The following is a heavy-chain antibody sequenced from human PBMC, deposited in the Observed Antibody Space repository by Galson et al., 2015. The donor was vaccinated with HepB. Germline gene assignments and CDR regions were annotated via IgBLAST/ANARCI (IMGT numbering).Heavy chain of an antibody. CDR1: GYTFTSYY. D-gene: IGHD3-10*01. V-gene: IGHV1-46*04. Sequence: SVKVSCKASGYTFTSYYMHWVRQAPGQGLEWMGLINPSGGGTSYAQKLQGRVTMTRDTSTSTVYMELSSLRSEDTAVYYCARDLTPRYGSGAPGNWFNPWGQGTLVTVSS. CDR2: INPSGGGT. J-gene: IGHJ5*02. CDR3: ARDLTPRYGSGAPGNWFNP.